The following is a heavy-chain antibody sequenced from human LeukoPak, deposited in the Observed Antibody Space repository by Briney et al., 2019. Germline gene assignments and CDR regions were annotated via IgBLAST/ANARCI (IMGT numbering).Heavy chain of an antibody. V-gene: IGHV3-23*01. Sequence: RGSLRLSCAASGFTFSSYAMSWVRQAPGKGLEWVSAISGSGGSTYYADSVKGRFTISRDNSKNTLYLEMNSLRAEDTAIYFCAKSGSGWFMFDFWGQGTLVTVSS. CDR3: AKSGSGWFMFDF. J-gene: IGHJ4*02. CDR2: ISGSGGST. CDR1: GFTFSSYA. D-gene: IGHD6-19*01.